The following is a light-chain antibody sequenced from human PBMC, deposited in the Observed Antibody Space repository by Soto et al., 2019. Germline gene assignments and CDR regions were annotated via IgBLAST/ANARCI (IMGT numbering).Light chain of an antibody. J-gene: IGKJ1*01. CDR2: DAS. V-gene: IGKV1-5*01. CDR1: QSISSW. Sequence: DIHLTQSPSTLYASVGDRVTITCRASQSISSWLAWYQQKPGKAPKLLIYDASSLESGVPSRFSGSGSGTEFTLTISSLQPDDFATYYCQQYNSYSPTFGQGTKVDIK. CDR3: QQYNSYSPT.